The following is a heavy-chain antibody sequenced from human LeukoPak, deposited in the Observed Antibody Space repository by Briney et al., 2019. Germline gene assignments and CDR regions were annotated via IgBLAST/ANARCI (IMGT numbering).Heavy chain of an antibody. CDR1: RGTISSSSNY. CDR2: IYYSGST. V-gene: IGHV4-39*01. Sequence: SETLSLTCTASRGTISSSSNYWVWIRQPPGTELQRIGRIYYSGSTYYNPSLKSRVTISVDPSKNQFSLKLSSVTAADTAVYYCARQFKDIVVVPANNSFDPSGQGTLVTVSS. CDR3: ARQFKDIVVVPANNSFDP. D-gene: IGHD2-2*01. J-gene: IGHJ5*02.